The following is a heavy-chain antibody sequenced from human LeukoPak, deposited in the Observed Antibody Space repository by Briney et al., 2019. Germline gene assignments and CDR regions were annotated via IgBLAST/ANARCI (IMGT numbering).Heavy chain of an antibody. Sequence: PSETLSLTCAVSGGSIGSSNWWSWVRPPPGKGLEWIGEIYHSGSTNYNPSLKSRVTISVDKSKNQFSLKLSSVTAADTAVYYCARVPQRGGDYYGMDVWGQGTTVTVSS. J-gene: IGHJ6*02. V-gene: IGHV4-4*02. D-gene: IGHD6-25*01. CDR1: GGSIGSSNW. CDR3: ARVPQRGGDYYGMDV. CDR2: IYHSGST.